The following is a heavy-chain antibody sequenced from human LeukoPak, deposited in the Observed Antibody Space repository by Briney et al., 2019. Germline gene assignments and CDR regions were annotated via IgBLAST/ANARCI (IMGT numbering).Heavy chain of an antibody. CDR2: IKQDGSEK. J-gene: IGHJ4*02. D-gene: IGHD5-18*01. Sequence: GGSLRLSCAASGFTFSSYWMSWVRQAPGKGLEWVANIKQDGSEKYYVDSVKGRFTISRDNAKNSLYLQMNSLRAEDTAVYYCAKGYSYGYSPYWGQGTLVTVSS. CDR3: AKGYSYGYSPY. V-gene: IGHV3-7*03. CDR1: GFTFSSYW.